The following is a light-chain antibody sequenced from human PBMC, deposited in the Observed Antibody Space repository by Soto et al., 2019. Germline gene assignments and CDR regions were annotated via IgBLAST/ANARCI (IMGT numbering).Light chain of an antibody. CDR3: QQTDSFPRT. CDR1: QSISSY. J-gene: IGKJ1*01. V-gene: IGKV1-39*01. CDR2: AAS. Sequence: DIQMTQAPSSLSASVGDSVTITCXASQSISSYLNWYQHKPGKAPKLLIYAASSLQTGVPSRFSGSRSGTDFALTISSLQRDDFATYYCQQTDSFPRTFGQGTKVDI.